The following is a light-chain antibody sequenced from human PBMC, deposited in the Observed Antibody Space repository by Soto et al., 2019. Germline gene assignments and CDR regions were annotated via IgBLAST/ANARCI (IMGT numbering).Light chain of an antibody. Sequence: EIVMTQSPTTLSVSLGERAALSCRASQSVSTNLAWYQKKPGQAPRLLIYGASVRATGIAARFSGSGSGTEFTLTINSLQSDEAAVYYCQHHNTWLWTFGQGTKVEIK. CDR2: GAS. CDR3: QHHNTWLWT. J-gene: IGKJ1*01. V-gene: IGKV3D-15*01. CDR1: QSVSTN.